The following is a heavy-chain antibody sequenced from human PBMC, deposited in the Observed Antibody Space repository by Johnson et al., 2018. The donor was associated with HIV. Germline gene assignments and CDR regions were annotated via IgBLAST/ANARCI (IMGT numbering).Heavy chain of an antibody. Sequence: VQLVESGGGVVQPGRSLRLSCAASGFTFSSYAMHWVRQAPGKGLEWVSAIGTAGDTYYPGSVKGRFTISRENAKNSLYLQMNSLRVEDTAVYYCAKSPGKDHGGNSGGFDIWGQGTLVSVSS. CDR2: IGTAGDT. CDR1: GFTFSSYA. D-gene: IGHD4/OR15-4a*01. J-gene: IGHJ3*02. CDR3: AKSPGKDHGGNSGGFDI. V-gene: IGHV3-13*01.